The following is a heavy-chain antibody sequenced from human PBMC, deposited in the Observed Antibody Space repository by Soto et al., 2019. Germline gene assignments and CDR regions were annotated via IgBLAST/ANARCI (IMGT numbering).Heavy chain of an antibody. D-gene: IGHD3-16*02. CDR3: ASNDYVWGSYLVYFDY. V-gene: IGHV4-39*01. J-gene: IGHJ4*02. CDR1: GGSISSSSYY. Sequence: QLQLQESGPGLVKPSETLSLTCTVSGGSISSSSYYWGWIRQPPGKGLEWIGSIYYSGSTYYNPSHKSRVTISVDTSKNQFSLKRSSVTAADTAVYYCASNDYVWGSYLVYFDYWGQGTLVTVSS. CDR2: IYYSGST.